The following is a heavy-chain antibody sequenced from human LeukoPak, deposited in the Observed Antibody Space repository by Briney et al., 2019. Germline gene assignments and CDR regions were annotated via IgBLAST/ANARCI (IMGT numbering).Heavy chain of an antibody. CDR2: IYYSGST. D-gene: IGHD6-13*01. J-gene: IGHJ4*02. CDR3: ARGSSSSHHPALS. Sequence: SETLSLTCTVSGGSISSYYWSWIRRPLGKGLEWIGYIYYSGSTNYNPSLKSRVTISVDTSKNQFSLKLSSVTAADTALYYCARGSSSSHHPALSWGQGTLVTVSS. V-gene: IGHV4-59*01. CDR1: GGSISSYY.